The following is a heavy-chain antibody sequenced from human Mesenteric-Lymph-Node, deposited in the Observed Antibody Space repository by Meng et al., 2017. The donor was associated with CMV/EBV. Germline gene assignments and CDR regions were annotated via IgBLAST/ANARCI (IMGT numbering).Heavy chain of an antibody. J-gene: IGHJ3*02. V-gene: IGHV4-61*01. CDR2: IYDSGST. D-gene: IGHD2-15*01. Sequence: SETLSLTCTVSGGSVSSGSYYWSWIRQPPGKGLEWIGYIYDSGSTNYNPSLKSRVTISVDTSKNQFSLKLSSVTAADTAVHYCARDRGGGAFDIWGQGTMVTVSS. CDR1: GGSVSSGSYY. CDR3: ARDRGGGAFDI.